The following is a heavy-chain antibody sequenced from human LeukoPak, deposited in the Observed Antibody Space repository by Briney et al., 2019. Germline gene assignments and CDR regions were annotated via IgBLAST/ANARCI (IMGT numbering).Heavy chain of an antibody. J-gene: IGHJ6*03. D-gene: IGHD3-22*01. CDR3: ARRFSSGYYSVYYYYYMDV. CDR1: GGTFSSYA. CDR2: IIPIFGTA. Sequence: SVKVSCKASGGTFSSYAISWVRQAPGQGLEWMGGIIPIFGTANYAQKFQGRVTITADESTSTAYMELSSLRSDDTAVYYCARRFSSGYYSVYYYYYMDVWGKGTTVTVSS. V-gene: IGHV1-69*13.